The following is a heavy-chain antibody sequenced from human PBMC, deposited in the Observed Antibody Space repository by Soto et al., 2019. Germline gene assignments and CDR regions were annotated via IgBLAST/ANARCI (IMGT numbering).Heavy chain of an antibody. CDR1: GYSISSDYY. V-gene: IGHV4-38-2*01. CDR2: FSHSGST. CDR3: ATYTVHIDTGGAFDV. J-gene: IGHJ3*01. Sequence: QVQLHESGPGLVEPSETLSLTCAGSGYSISSDYYWGWIRLPPGKGLEWIGSFSHSGSTAYNPSLKDRVTISTDTSTNQFSLKLTSVTAAHTAVYYCATYTVHIDTGGAFDVWGQGTMGSDSS. D-gene: IGHD2-2*02.